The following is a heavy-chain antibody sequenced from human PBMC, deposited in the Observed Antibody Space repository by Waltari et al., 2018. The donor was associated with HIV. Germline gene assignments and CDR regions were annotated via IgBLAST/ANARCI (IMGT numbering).Heavy chain of an antibody. D-gene: IGHD6-13*01. V-gene: IGHV1-2*02. J-gene: IGHJ5*02. Sequence: QVQLVQSGAEVKKPGASVKVSCKASGYTFTGYYMHWVRQAPGQGLEWMGWINPNRGGTNYAQKFQGRVTMTRDTSISTAYMELSRLRSDDTAVYYCARIAAAGKGGWFDPWGQGTLVTVSS. CDR3: ARIAAAGKGGWFDP. CDR2: INPNRGGT. CDR1: GYTFTGYY.